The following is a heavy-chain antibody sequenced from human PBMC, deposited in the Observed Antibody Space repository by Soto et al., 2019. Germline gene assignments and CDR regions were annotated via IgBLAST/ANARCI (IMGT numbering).Heavy chain of an antibody. CDR1: GFTFSSYS. V-gene: IGHV3-21*01. Sequence: GGSLRLSCAASGFTFSSYSMNWVRQAPGKGLEWVSSISSSNSYIYYADSVKGRFTISRDNAKNSLYLQMNSLRAEDTAVYYCARAVGIAAAGPDYWGQGTLVTVSS. J-gene: IGHJ4*02. D-gene: IGHD6-13*01. CDR3: ARAVGIAAAGPDY. CDR2: ISSSNSYI.